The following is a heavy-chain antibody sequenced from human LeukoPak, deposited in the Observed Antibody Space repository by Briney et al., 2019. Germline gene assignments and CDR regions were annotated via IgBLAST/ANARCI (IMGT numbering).Heavy chain of an antibody. D-gene: IGHD2-15*01. CDR1: GFTFSSYW. V-gene: IGHV3-33*08. CDR3: ARESPSAKWFDP. CDR2: IWYDGNNK. J-gene: IGHJ5*02. Sequence: GGSLRLSCAASGFTFSSYWMHWVRQAPGKGLEWVAVIWYDGNNKYYADSVKGRFTISRDTSKNTLYLQMSSLRAEDTAVYYCARESPSAKWFDPWGQGTLVTVSS.